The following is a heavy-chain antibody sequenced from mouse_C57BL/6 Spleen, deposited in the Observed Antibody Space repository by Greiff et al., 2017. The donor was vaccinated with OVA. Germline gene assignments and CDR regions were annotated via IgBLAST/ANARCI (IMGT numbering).Heavy chain of an antibody. J-gene: IGHJ2*01. CDR3: AREGLYYYGSSSGDY. Sequence: EVQLVESGPGLVKPSQSLSLTCSVTGYSITSGYYWNWIRQFPGNKLEWMGYISYDGSNNYNPSLKNRISITRDTSKNQFFLKLNSVTTEDTATYYCAREGLYYYGSSSGDYWGQGTTLTVSS. CDR1: GYSITSGYY. CDR2: ISYDGSN. V-gene: IGHV3-6*01. D-gene: IGHD1-1*01.